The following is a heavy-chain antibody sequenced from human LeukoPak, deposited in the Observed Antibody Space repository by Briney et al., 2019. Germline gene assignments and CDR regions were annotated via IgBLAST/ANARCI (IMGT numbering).Heavy chain of an antibody. V-gene: IGHV1-2*02. CDR2: INPNSGGT. CDR3: ARLGNIVVVPAATMGAFDI. J-gene: IGHJ3*02. D-gene: IGHD2-2*01. CDR1: GYTFTGYY. Sequence: ASVKVSCKASGYTFTGYYMHWVRQAPGQGLEWMGWINPNSGGTSYAQKFQGRVTMTRDTSISTAYMELSRLRSDDTAVYYCARLGNIVVVPAATMGAFDIWGQGTMVTVSS.